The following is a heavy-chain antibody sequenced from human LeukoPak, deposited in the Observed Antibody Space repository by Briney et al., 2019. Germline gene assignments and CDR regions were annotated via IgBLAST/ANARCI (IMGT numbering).Heavy chain of an antibody. CDR1: GLIFSSYW. CDR2: IKKDGSEK. CDR3: ARQETSSYNGAFDI. V-gene: IGHV3-7*01. J-gene: IGHJ3*02. D-gene: IGHD1-26*01. Sequence: GGSLRLSCAASGLIFSSYWMSWVRQAPGKGLEWVANIKKDGSEKYYVDSVKGRFTVSRDNAKNSLYLQMNSLRADDTAVYHCARQETSSYNGAFDIWGQGTMVTVSS.